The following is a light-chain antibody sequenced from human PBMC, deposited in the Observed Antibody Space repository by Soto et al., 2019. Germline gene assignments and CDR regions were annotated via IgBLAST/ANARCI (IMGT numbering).Light chain of an antibody. CDR2: KAS. Sequence: DIQMTQSPSTLSASVGDRVTIICRASQSISSWLAWYQQKGGKAPKLLISKASNLDSGVPSRFSGSGSGTEFNLTISSLQPEDFATYYCQQYGSSPGLTFGGGTKVDIK. V-gene: IGKV1-5*03. J-gene: IGKJ4*01. CDR3: QQYGSSPGLT. CDR1: QSISSW.